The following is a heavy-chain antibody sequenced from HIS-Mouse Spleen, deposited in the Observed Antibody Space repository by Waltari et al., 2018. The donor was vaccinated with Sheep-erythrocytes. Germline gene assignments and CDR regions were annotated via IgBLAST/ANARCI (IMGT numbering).Heavy chain of an antibody. CDR3: TTEGVGDY. J-gene: IGHJ4*02. Sequence: TTDYAAPVKGRFTISRDDSKNTLYLQMNSLKTEDTAVYYCTTEGVGDYWGQGTLVTVSS. V-gene: IGHV3-15*01. CDR2: TT. D-gene: IGHD1-26*01.